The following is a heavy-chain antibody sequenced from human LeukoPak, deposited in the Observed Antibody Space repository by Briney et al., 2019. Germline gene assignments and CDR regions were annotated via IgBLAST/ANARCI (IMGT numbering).Heavy chain of an antibody. D-gene: IGHD6-19*01. CDR3: AREDSSVWNANY. CDR1: GFTFSSYG. CDR2: ISYDGSKK. V-gene: IGHV3-30*03. J-gene: IGHJ4*02. Sequence: PGTSLRLSCAASGFTFSSYGMHWVRQAPGKGLEWVAVISYDGSKKNHADSVKGRFTISRDNSKNTLYLQMNSLRAEDTAVYYCAREDSSVWNANYWGLGTLVTVSS.